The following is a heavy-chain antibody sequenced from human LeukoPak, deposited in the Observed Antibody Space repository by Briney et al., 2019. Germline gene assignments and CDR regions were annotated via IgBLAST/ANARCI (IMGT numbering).Heavy chain of an antibody. Sequence: SETLSLTCSVSGGSIRSYYWSWIRQPPGKGLEWIGYIYYSGSTNYNPSLKSRVTISVDTSKNQFSLKLSSVTAADTAVYYCARQVVVVIIANFDYWGQGTLVTVSS. CDR3: ARQVVVVIIANFDY. V-gene: IGHV4-59*08. CDR2: IYYSGST. D-gene: IGHD3-22*01. J-gene: IGHJ4*02. CDR1: GGSIRSYY.